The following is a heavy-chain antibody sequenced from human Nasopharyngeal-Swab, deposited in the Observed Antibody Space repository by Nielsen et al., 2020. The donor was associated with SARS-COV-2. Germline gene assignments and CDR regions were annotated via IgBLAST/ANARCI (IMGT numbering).Heavy chain of an antibody. CDR1: GFTFFSGHW. V-gene: IGHV3-7*03. CDR2: IKPDGSEK. J-gene: IGHJ4*02. D-gene: IGHD4-11*01. CDR3: ARESVSITTYIDH. Sequence: GESLKISCAASGFTFFSGHWMSWVRQAPGKGLEWVANIKPDGSEKYYVDSVKGRFTISRDNARNSLYLQINSLRAEDTAMYYCARESVSITTYIDHWGQETLVTVSS.